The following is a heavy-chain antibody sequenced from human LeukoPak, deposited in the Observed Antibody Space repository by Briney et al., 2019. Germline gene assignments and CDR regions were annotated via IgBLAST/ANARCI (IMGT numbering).Heavy chain of an antibody. D-gene: IGHD3-10*01. V-gene: IGHV4-59*01. J-gene: IGHJ4*02. CDR2: IFHGGGT. CDR1: GDSITNYY. Sequence: PSETLSLTCTVSGDSITNYYWSLIRQPPGGGLEWIGYIFHGGGTNCDPSLESRLTISLDTSNNQFSLKLRSVTPADTAVYYCATDRAAVESYYYDSWGQGTPVTVSS. CDR3: ATDRAAVESYYYDS.